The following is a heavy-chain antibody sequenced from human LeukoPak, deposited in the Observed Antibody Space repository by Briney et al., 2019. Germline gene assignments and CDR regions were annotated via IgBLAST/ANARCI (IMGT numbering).Heavy chain of an antibody. CDR2: ISYDGSNK. CDR1: GFTFSSYA. Sequence: SLRLSCAASGFTFSSYAMHWVRQAPGKGLEWVAVISYDGSNKYYADSVKGRFTISRDNSKNTLYLQMNSLRAEDTAVYYCARDLRDYYGSGSYDYWGQGTLVTVSS. J-gene: IGHJ4*02. CDR3: ARDLRDYYGSGSYDY. V-gene: IGHV3-30-3*01. D-gene: IGHD3-10*01.